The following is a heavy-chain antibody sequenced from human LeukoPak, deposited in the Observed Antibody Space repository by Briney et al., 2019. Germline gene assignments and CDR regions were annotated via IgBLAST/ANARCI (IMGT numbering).Heavy chain of an antibody. V-gene: IGHV4-34*01. J-gene: IGHJ4*02. CDR1: GGSFSGYY. CDR3: ARVPVRSGSYYDSSGYYLDY. Sequence: PWETLSLTCAVYGGSFSGYYWSWIRQPPGKGLEWIGEINHSGSTNYNPSLKSRVTISVDTSKNQFSLKLSSVTAADTAVYYCARVPVRSGSYYDSSGYYLDYWGQGTLVTVSS. CDR2: INHSGST. D-gene: IGHD3-22*01.